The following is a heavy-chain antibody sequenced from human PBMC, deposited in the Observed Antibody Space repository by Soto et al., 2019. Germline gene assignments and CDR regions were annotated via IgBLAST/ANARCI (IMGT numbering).Heavy chain of an antibody. D-gene: IGHD6-19*01. CDR2: ISGSGGST. CDR3: AKAAGIAVAGTDLGFVDP. V-gene: IGHV3-23*01. Sequence: GGSLRLSCAASGFTFSSYAMSWVRQAPGKGLEWVSAISGSGGSTYYADSVKGRFTISRDNSKNTLYLQMNSLRAEETAVYYCAKAAGIAVAGTDLGFVDPWGQGTLVTVSS. J-gene: IGHJ5*02. CDR1: GFTFSSYA.